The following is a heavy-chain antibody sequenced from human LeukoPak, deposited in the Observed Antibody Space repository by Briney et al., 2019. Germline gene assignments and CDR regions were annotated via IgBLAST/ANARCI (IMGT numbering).Heavy chain of an antibody. J-gene: IGHJ4*02. D-gene: IGHD2-2*02. CDR1: GFTFSSYS. CDR2: ISSSSSYM. CDR3: ARAMLLGVPAARPFDY. Sequence: PGGSLRLSCAASGFTFSSYSMNWVRQAPGKGLEWVPSISSSSSYMYYADSVKGRFTISRDNAKNSLYLQVNSLRAEDTAVYYCARAMLLGVPAARPFDYWGQGTLVTVSS. V-gene: IGHV3-21*01.